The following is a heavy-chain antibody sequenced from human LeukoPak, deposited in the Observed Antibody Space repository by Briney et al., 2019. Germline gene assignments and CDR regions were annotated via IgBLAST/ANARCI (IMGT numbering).Heavy chain of an antibody. CDR2: INSDGSWT. V-gene: IGHV3-74*01. Sequence: GGSLRLSCVASGNYWMHWVRQAPGKGLVWVSHINSDGSWTSYADSVKGRFTISKDNAKNTVYLQMNSLRAEDTAVYYCVSFYETYWGRGALVTVSS. CDR3: VSFYETY. CDR1: GNYW. J-gene: IGHJ4*02. D-gene: IGHD2/OR15-2a*01.